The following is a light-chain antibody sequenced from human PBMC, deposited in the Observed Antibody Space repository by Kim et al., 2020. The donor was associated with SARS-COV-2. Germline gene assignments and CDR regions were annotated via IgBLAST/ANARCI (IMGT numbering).Light chain of an antibody. V-gene: IGLV3-1*01. CDR3: QAWDSSTWV. J-gene: IGLJ2*01. CDR1: KLGDKY. CDR2: QDT. Sequence: VSPGHTASITCSGDKLGDKYACWYQQKPGQSPVLVIYQDTKRPSGIPERFSGSNSGNTATLTISGTQAMDEADYYCQAWDSSTWVFGGGTQLTVL.